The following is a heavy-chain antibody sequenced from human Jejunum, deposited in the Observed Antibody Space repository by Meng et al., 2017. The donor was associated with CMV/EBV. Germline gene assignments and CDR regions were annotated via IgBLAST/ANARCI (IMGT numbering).Heavy chain of an antibody. Sequence: KASGYSFTSYAMHWVRQAPGQRLEWMGWINAGNGNTKYSQKFQDRVTITRDTSASTAYMELSSLRSEDAAVYYCASSLFTVTTPLNVWGQGTMVTVSS. CDR3: ASSLFTVTTPLNV. V-gene: IGHV1-3*01. CDR2: INAGNGNT. D-gene: IGHD4-17*01. J-gene: IGHJ6*02. CDR1: GYSFTSYA.